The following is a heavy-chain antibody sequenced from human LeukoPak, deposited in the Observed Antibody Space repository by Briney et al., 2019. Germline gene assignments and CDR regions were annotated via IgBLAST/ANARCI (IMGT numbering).Heavy chain of an antibody. D-gene: IGHD2-15*01. Sequence: GGSLRLSCAASGFSFSSYAMTWVRPAPGKGLEWVSTISGSGYSTYHADSVKGRFTISRDNSKNALYLQMNSLRAEDTAVYYCAKLEDHGGRTNYFDYWGQGTLVTVSS. V-gene: IGHV3-23*01. J-gene: IGHJ4*02. CDR2: ISGSGYST. CDR1: GFSFSSYA. CDR3: AKLEDHGGRTNYFDY.